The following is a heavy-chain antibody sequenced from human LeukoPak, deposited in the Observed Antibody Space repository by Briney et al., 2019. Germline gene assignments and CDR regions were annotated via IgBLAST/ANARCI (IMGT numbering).Heavy chain of an antibody. CDR2: ISPNGGST. CDR3: AGGYSYGGYYYYYGMDV. D-gene: IGHD5-18*01. CDR1: GFTFSAYA. J-gene: IGHJ6*02. V-gene: IGHV3-64*04. Sequence: PGGSLRLSCSASGFTFSAYAMHWVRQAPGKGLEYVSAISPNGGSTYYADSVKGRFTISRDNSKNTLYLQMNSLRAEDTAVYYCAGGYSYGGYYYYYGMDVWGQGTTVTVSS.